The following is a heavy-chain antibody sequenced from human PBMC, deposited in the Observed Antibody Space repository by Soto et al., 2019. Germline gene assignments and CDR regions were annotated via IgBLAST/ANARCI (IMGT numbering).Heavy chain of an antibody. D-gene: IGHD1-1*01. Sequence: GGSLRLSCAASGFTFNSAWMNWVRQAPGKGLEWVALIWHDGSNKYYAESVDGRFTISRDNSKNTLYLQMNSLTAADTAVYYCDTMGTSATGLYYFEYWGQGTLVTVSS. CDR1: GFTFNSAW. CDR3: DTMGTSATGLYYFEY. V-gene: IGHV3-33*08. CDR2: IWHDGSNK. J-gene: IGHJ4*02.